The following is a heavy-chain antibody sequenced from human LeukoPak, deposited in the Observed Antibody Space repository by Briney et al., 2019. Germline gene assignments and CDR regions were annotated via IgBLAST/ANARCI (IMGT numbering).Heavy chain of an antibody. CDR3: ARGYCSGNSCRRYYYFCMDV. Sequence: GGSLRLSCAASGLTFSSYPMHWVRQAPGKGLEYVSAISNDGGSTYYADSVKGRFTISRDNSKSTLYLQMDSLRAEDMAVYYCARGYCSGNSCRRYYYFCMDVWGKGTTVTVSS. CDR2: ISNDGGST. J-gene: IGHJ6*03. CDR1: GLTFSSYP. V-gene: IGHV3-64*02. D-gene: IGHD2-2*01.